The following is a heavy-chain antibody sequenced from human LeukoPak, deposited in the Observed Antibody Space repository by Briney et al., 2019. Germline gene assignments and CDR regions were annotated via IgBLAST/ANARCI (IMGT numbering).Heavy chain of an antibody. CDR2: IIPIFGTA. J-gene: IGHJ5*02. V-gene: IGHV1-69*13. D-gene: IGHD2-15*01. CDR1: GGTFSSYA. CDR3: ARGIGGHNWFDP. Sequence: ASVKVSCRASGGTFSSYAISWVRQAPGKGLEWMGGIIPIFGTANYAQKFQGRVTITADESTSTAYMELSSLRPEDTAVYYCARGIGGHNWFDPWGQGTLVTVSS.